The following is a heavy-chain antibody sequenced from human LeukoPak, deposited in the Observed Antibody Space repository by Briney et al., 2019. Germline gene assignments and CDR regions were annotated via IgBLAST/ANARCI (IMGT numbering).Heavy chain of an antibody. D-gene: IGHD3-10*01. Sequence: GASVKVSCKASGYTFTGYYMHWVRQAPGQGLEWMGWINPNSGGTNYAQKFQGRVTMTRDTSISTAYMELSRLRSDDTAVYYCARAFIDGSGSYYNGDYWGQGTLITVSS. J-gene: IGHJ4*02. V-gene: IGHV1-2*02. CDR3: ARAFIDGSGSYYNGDY. CDR1: GYTFTGYY. CDR2: INPNSGGT.